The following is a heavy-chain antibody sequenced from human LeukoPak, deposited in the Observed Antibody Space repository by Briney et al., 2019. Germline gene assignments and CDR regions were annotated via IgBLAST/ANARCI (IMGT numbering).Heavy chain of an antibody. CDR3: ARYYDSNGADY. Sequence: SVKVSCKASGGTFSRYAISWVRQAPGQGLEWMGRIIPIFGTANYAQKFRGRVTITTDESTSTAYVELSSLRSEDTAVYYCARYYDSNGADYRGQGTLVTVSS. J-gene: IGHJ4*02. CDR2: IIPIFGTA. D-gene: IGHD3-22*01. V-gene: IGHV1-69*05. CDR1: GGTFSRYA.